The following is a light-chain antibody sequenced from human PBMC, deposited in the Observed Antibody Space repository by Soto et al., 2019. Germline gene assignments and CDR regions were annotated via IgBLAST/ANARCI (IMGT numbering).Light chain of an antibody. CDR1: SSDVGGYNY. V-gene: IGLV2-14*01. CDR2: EVS. J-gene: IGLJ1*01. CDR3: ISYTSSSTRV. Sequence: QSALTQPASVSGSPGQSITISCTGTSSDVGGYNYVSWYQQHPGKAPKLMIYEVSNRPSGVSNRFSGSKSGNTASLTISGLQAEDEADYYCISYTSSSTRVFGTGTKATV.